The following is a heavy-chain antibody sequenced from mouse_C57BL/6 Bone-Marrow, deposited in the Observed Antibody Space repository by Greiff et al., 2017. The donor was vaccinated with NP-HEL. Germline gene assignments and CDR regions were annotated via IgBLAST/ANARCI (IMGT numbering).Heavy chain of an antibody. Sequence: VQLQQSGTVLARPGASVKMSCKTSGYTFTSYWLHWVKQRPGQGLEWIGAIYPGNSDTSYNQKFKGKAKLTAVTSASTAYMELSSLTNEDSAVYYCTREDYYGSSYGVDYWGQGTSVTVSS. CDR2: IYPGNSDT. CDR1: GYTFTSYW. D-gene: IGHD1-1*01. V-gene: IGHV1-5*01. CDR3: TREDYYGSSYGVDY. J-gene: IGHJ4*01.